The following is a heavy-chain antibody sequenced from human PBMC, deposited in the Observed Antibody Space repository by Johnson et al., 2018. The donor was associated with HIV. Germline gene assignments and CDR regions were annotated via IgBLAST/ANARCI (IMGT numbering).Heavy chain of an antibody. J-gene: IGHJ3*02. V-gene: IGHV3-20*04. CDR3: AREGSSSRAFDI. Sequence: VQLMESGGGVERPGESLRLSCVGSGFMFDDYAMSWVRQVPGKGLEWVSGIDWTGANAGYADSVKGRFTISRDNAKKSLYLQMNSLRAEDTAVYYCAREGSSSRAFDIWGQGTMVTVSS. CDR2: IDWTGANA. CDR1: GFMFDDYA. D-gene: IGHD6-6*01.